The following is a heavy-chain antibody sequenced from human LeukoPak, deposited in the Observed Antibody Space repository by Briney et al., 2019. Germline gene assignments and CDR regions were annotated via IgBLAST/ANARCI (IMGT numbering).Heavy chain of an antibody. Sequence: SSETLSLTCTVSADSMRDHFWSWIRQPPGKGLEWIGYIYYRETTNYNPSLKSRVTISIDKSKRQFSLRLNSVTASDTAVYYCARTGDVYETLTGYSYFFDYWGQGTLVTVSS. V-gene: IGHV4-59*08. D-gene: IGHD3-9*01. CDR1: ADSMRDHF. J-gene: IGHJ4*02. CDR3: ARTGDVYETLTGYSYFFDY. CDR2: IYYRETT.